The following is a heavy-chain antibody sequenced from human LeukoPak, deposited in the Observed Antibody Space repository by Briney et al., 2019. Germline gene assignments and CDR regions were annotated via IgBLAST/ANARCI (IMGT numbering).Heavy chain of an antibody. CDR3: ARVSESGNSDY. Sequence: GSLRLSCAASGFSCTSYGMHWVRQAPGKGLEWVAVIWYDGTNKYYADSVKGRFTISRDTSNNMLYLQMNSLRAEDTAVYYCARVSESGNSDYWGQGTLVTVSS. D-gene: IGHD4-23*01. CDR2: IWYDGTNK. CDR1: GFSCTSYG. V-gene: IGHV3-33*01. J-gene: IGHJ4*02.